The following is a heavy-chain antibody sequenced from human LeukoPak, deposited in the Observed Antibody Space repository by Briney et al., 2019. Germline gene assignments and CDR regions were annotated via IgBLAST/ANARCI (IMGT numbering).Heavy chain of an antibody. Sequence: GGTLRLSCAASGFTFSSYGMSWVRQAPGTGLEWVSAISGSGGSTYYADSVKGRFTISRDNSKNTLYLQMNSLRAEDTAVYYCAKYIAAAGLFDYWGQGTLVTVSS. CDR2: ISGSGGST. V-gene: IGHV3-23*01. CDR1: GFTFSSYG. J-gene: IGHJ4*02. D-gene: IGHD6-13*01. CDR3: AKYIAAAGLFDY.